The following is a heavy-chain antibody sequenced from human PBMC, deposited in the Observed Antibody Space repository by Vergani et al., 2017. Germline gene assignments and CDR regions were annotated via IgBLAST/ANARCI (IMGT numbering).Heavy chain of an antibody. Sequence: QVQLVESGGGVVQPGRSLRLSCAASGFTFSSYGMHWVCQAPGKGLEWVAVISYDGSNNSYADSVKGRFTISRDNSKNTLYLQMNSMRAEDTVVYYCAKDPFDSSGYYRYYIDVWGQGTLVTVSS. CDR3: AKDPFDSSGYYRYYIDV. D-gene: IGHD3-22*01. J-gene: IGHJ4*02. V-gene: IGHV3-30*18. CDR1: GFTFSSYG. CDR2: ISYDGSNN.